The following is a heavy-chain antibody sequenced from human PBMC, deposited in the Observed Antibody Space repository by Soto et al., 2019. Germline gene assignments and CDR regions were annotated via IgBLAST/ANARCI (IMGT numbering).Heavy chain of an antibody. CDR3: AKDRAVGGTTGGMDV. Sequence: PSQTLSLTCPISGDSVSSNSAGWNWIRQSPSRGLEWLGRTYYRSKWYNDYAVSVKSRMTINADTSKNQFSLQVNSVTPEDTAVYYCAKDRAVGGTTGGMDVWGQGTTVTVSS. CDR2: TYYRSKWYN. CDR1: GDSVSSNSAG. D-gene: IGHD1-26*01. J-gene: IGHJ6*02. V-gene: IGHV6-1*01.